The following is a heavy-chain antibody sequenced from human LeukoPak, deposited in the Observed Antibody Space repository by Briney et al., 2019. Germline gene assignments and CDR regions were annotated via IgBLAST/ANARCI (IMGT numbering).Heavy chain of an antibody. CDR2: TYYTGST. CDR1: GGSITSSGYY. CDR3: ARHHTRAVVVALVDY. V-gene: IGHV4-39*01. Sequence: SETLSLTCTVSGGSITSSGYYWGWIRQPPGKWLEWIVSTYYTGSTYYNPALKRRVTVSLDTAKNQFSLKLSSVTAADTAVYYCARHHTRAVVVALVDYWGQGTLVTVSS. D-gene: IGHD3-22*01. J-gene: IGHJ4*02.